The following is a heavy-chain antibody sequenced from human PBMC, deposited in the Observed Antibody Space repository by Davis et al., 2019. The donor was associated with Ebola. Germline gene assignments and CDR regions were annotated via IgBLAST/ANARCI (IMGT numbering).Heavy chain of an antibody. Sequence: GESLKISCKGSGYSFTSYWISWVRQMPGKGLEWMGRIDPSDSYTNYSPSFQGHVTISADKSISTAYLQWSSLKASDTAMYYCARANQPYIYSSGWSGFDYWGQGTLVTVSS. J-gene: IGHJ4*02. D-gene: IGHD6-19*01. CDR1: GYSFTSYW. V-gene: IGHV5-10-1*01. CDR2: IDPSDSYT. CDR3: ARANQPYIYSSGWSGFDY.